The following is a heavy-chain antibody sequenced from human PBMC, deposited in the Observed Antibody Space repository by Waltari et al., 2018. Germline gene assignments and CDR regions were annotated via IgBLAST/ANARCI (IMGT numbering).Heavy chain of an antibody. Sequence: EVQLVESGGGLVQPGRSLRLSCAASGFTFDDYAMHWVRQAPGKGLEWVSGISWNSGSIGYADSVKGRFTISRDNAKNSLYLQMNSLRSEDTAVYYCARDLSWGQGTLVTVSS. CDR3: ARDLS. CDR2: ISWNSGSI. J-gene: IGHJ4*02. CDR1: GFTFDDYA. V-gene: IGHV3-9*01.